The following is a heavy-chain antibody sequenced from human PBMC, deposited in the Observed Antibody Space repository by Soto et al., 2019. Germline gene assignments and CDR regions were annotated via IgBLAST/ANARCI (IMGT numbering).Heavy chain of an antibody. D-gene: IGHD2-15*01. J-gene: IGHJ4*02. CDR1: GGSISSGGYS. V-gene: IGHV4-30-2*01. CDR3: ARRQVVAAQH. CDR2: IYHSGST. Sequence: QLQLQESGSGLVKPSQTLSLTCAVSGGSISSGGYSWSWIRQPPGKGLEWIGYIYHSGSTYYNPSPKSRVTITVDRSKKQFSLKLSSVNAAGTAGYYCARRQVVAAQHWGQGTLVTVSS.